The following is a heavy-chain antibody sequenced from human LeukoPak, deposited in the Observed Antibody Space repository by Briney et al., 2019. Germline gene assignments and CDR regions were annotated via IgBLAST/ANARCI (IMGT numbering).Heavy chain of an antibody. Sequence: GGSLRLSCAASGFTFSSHALHWVRQAPGKGLEWVAVISSDGSYKYYADSVKGRFTISRDNPKNTLYLQMNSLIPEDTAVHYCARQYISGQWYFDYWGQGTLVIVSS. V-gene: IGHV3-30*04. CDR3: ARQYISGQWYFDY. CDR2: ISSDGSYK. D-gene: IGHD5-18*01. CDR1: GFTFSSHA. J-gene: IGHJ4*02.